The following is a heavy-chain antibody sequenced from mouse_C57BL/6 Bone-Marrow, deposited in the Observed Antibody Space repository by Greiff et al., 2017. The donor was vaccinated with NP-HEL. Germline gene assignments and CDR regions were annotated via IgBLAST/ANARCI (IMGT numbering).Heavy chain of an antibody. CDR3: TGTTVVARGLDY. D-gene: IGHD1-1*01. Sequence: EVKLEESGGGLVQPGGSMKLSCAASGFTFSDAWMDWVRQSPEKGLEWVAEIRNKANNHATYYAESVKGRFTISRDDSKSSVYLQMNSLRAEDTGIYYCTGTTVVARGLDYWGQGTTLTVSS. J-gene: IGHJ2*01. V-gene: IGHV6-6*01. CDR2: IRNKANNHAT. CDR1: GFTFSDAW.